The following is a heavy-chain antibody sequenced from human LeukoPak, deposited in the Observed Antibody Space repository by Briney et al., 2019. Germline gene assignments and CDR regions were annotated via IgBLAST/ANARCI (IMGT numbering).Heavy chain of an antibody. CDR3: ARDQVVVTPRDAFDI. D-gene: IGHD2-15*01. J-gene: IGHJ3*02. V-gene: IGHV1-2*02. Sequence: ASVKVSCKASGYIFSDYYMHWVRQAPGQGLEWMGWINPNSGGTNYAQKFQGRVTMTRDTSISTAYMELSRLRSDDTAVYYCARDQVVVTPRDAFDIWGQGTMVTVSS. CDR2: INPNSGGT. CDR1: GYIFSDYY.